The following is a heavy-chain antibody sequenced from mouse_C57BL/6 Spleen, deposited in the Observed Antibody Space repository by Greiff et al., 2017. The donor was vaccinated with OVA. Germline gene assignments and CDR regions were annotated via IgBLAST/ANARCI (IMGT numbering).Heavy chain of an antibody. V-gene: IGHV1-76*01. CDR3: ARSGNYYGSSYAMDY. CDR1: GYTFTDYY. J-gene: IGHJ4*01. Sequence: QVQLQQSGAELVRPGASVKLSCKASGYTFTDYYINWVKQRPGQGLEWIARIYPGSGNTYYNEKFKGKATLTAEKSSSTAYMQLSSLTSEDSAVYFCARSGNYYGSSYAMDYWGQGTSVTVSS. D-gene: IGHD1-1*01. CDR2: IYPGSGNT.